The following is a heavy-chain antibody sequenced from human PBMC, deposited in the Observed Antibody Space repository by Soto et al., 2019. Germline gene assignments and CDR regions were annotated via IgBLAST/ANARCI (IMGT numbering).Heavy chain of an antibody. J-gene: IGHJ6*02. Sequence: QVQLVQSGAEVKKPGASVKVSCKASGYTFTSYGISWVRQAPGQGLEWMGWISAYNGNTNYAQKLQGRVTMTTDTSTSTAYMELRSLRSDDTAVYYCARDAYDRSSGWANSYYGMDVWGQGTTVTVSS. V-gene: IGHV1-18*01. CDR3: ARDAYDRSSGWANSYYGMDV. CDR1: GYTFTSYG. D-gene: IGHD6-19*01. CDR2: ISAYNGNT.